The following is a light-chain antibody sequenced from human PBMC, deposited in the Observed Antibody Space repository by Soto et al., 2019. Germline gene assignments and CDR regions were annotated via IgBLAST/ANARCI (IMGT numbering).Light chain of an antibody. Sequence: EIVLTQSPGTLSLSPGERATLSCRASQSVSSSSLAWYQQKPGQAPRLLIYGASSRATGIPERFSGSRSGTDFTLTISRLEPEDFAVDYCQQYGTSPYTFGQGTKLEIK. CDR2: GAS. V-gene: IGKV3-20*01. J-gene: IGKJ2*01. CDR3: QQYGTSPYT. CDR1: QSVSSSS.